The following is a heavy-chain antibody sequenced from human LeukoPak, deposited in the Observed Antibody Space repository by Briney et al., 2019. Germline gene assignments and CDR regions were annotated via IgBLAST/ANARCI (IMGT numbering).Heavy chain of an antibody. D-gene: IGHD6-19*01. CDR3: TRPDEYSSGWADY. Sequence: GGTLRLSCAASGVTFSGSAMHWVRQASGKGLEWVGRIRSKANSYATAYAASVKGRFTISRDDSKNTAYLQMNSLKTEDTAVYYCTRPDEYSSGWADYWGQGTLVTVSS. J-gene: IGHJ4*02. CDR1: GVTFSGSA. CDR2: IRSKANSYAT. V-gene: IGHV3-73*01.